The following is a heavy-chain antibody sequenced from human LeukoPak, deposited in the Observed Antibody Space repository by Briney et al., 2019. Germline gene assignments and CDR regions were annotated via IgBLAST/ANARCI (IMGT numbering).Heavy chain of an antibody. CDR3: AKVRSASRTSAFDI. CDR2: ISGSGGNT. J-gene: IGHJ3*02. CDR1: GFTFSNYG. V-gene: IGHV3-23*01. Sequence: PGGSLRLSCAASGFTFSNYGMSWVRQAPGKGLEWVSAISGSGGNTYYAGSVKGRFTISRDNSKNTLYLQMNSLRAEDTAVYYCAKVRSASRTSAFDIWGQGTRVTVSS. D-gene: IGHD6-13*01.